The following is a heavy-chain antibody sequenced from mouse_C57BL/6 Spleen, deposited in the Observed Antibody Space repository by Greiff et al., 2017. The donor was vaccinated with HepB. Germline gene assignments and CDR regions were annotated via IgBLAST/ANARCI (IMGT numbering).Heavy chain of an antibody. Sequence: EVQLVESGGDLVKPGGSLKLSCAASGFTFSSYGMSWVRQTPDKRLEWVATISSGGSYTYYPDSVKGRFTISRDNAKNTLYLQVSSLKSEDTAMYYCAILRGFAYWGQGTLVTVSA. CDR2: ISSGGSYT. V-gene: IGHV5-6*01. CDR1: GFTFSSYG. J-gene: IGHJ3*01. CDR3: AILRGFAY.